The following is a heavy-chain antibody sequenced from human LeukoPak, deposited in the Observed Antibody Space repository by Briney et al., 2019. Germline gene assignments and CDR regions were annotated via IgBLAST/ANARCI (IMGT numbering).Heavy chain of an antibody. Sequence: GGFLRLSCAASGFTFSTYWMNWYRQAPGKGLEWVGNINQDASEINYVDSVRGRFTISRDNAKNSLHLQMNSLRAEDTAVYYCATDRDNSDWQKRFDSWGQGTLVTVSS. V-gene: IGHV3-7*01. D-gene: IGHD2-21*02. CDR1: GFTFSTYW. J-gene: IGHJ4*02. CDR2: INQDASEI. CDR3: ATDRDNSDWQKRFDS.